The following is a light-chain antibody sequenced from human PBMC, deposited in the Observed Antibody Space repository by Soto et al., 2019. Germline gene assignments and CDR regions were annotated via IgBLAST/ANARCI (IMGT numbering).Light chain of an antibody. Sequence: IVMTQSPATLSVSPGERATLSCRASQSVSSNLAWYQQKPGQAPRLLIYTASSLQSGVPSTFSGSGSGTDFTLTISSLQPEDFAVYYCQQYNNWPITFGQGTRLEI. V-gene: IGKV3-15*01. CDR3: QQYNNWPIT. CDR1: QSVSSN. CDR2: TAS. J-gene: IGKJ5*01.